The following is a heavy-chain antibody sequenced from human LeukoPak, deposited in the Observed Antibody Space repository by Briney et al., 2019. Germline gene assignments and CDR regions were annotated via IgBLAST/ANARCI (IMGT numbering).Heavy chain of an antibody. CDR1: GFTFSSYA. CDR2: ISYDGSNK. CDR3: ARDEGGCSSTSCHDSPIGLGD. V-gene: IGHV3-30*04. Sequence: PSGRSLRLSCAASGFTFSSYAMHWVRQAPGKGLEWVAVISYDGSNKYYADSVKGRFTISRDNSKNTLYLQMNSLRAEDTAVYYCARDEGGCSSTSCHDSPIGLGDWGQGTLVTVSS. J-gene: IGHJ4*02. D-gene: IGHD2-2*01.